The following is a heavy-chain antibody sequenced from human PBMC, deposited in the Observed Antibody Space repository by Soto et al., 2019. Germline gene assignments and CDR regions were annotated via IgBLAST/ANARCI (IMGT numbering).Heavy chain of an antibody. CDR1: GFTFSSYA. V-gene: IGHV3-23*01. CDR2: ISGSGGST. J-gene: IGHJ3*02. D-gene: IGHD6-6*01. CDR3: ARDLSYSSSSLDAFDI. Sequence: PGGSLRLSCAASGFTFSSYAMSWVRQAPGKGLEWVSAISGSGGSTYYADSVKGRFTISRDNAKNTLYLQMNSLRAEDTAVYYCARDLSYSSSSLDAFDIWGQGTMVTVSS.